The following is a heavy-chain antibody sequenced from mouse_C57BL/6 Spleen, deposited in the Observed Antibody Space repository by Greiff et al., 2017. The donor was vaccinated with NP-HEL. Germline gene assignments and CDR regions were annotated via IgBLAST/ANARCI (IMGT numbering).Heavy chain of an antibody. Sequence: VQLQQPGAELVKPGASVKLSCKASGYTFTSYWMQWVKQRPGQGLEWIGEIDPSDSYTNYNQKFKGKATLTVDTSSSTAYMQLSSLTSEDSAVYYCARPTMVTTRAMDYWGQGTSVTVSS. D-gene: IGHD2-9*01. J-gene: IGHJ4*01. CDR2: IDPSDSYT. CDR3: ARPTMVTTRAMDY. CDR1: GYTFTSYW. V-gene: IGHV1-50*01.